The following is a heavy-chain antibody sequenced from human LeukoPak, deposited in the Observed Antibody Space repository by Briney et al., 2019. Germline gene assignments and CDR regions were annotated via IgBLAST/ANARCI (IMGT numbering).Heavy chain of an antibody. CDR1: GGSISSYY. J-gene: IGHJ3*02. Sequence: SETLSLTCTVSGGSISSYYWSWIRQPPGKGLEWIGYIYYSGSTNYNPSLKSRVTISVDTSKNQFSLKLSSVTAADTAVYYCAGFPLPPMVRGPINAFDIWGQGTMVTVSS. D-gene: IGHD3-10*01. CDR2: IYYSGST. CDR3: AGFPLPPMVRGPINAFDI. V-gene: IGHV4-59*01.